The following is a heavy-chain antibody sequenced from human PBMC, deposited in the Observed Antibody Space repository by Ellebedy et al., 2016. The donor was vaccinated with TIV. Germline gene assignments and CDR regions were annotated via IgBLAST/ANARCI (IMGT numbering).Heavy chain of an antibody. Sequence: AASVKVSCKASGCSFTNYDINWVRQATGQGLKWMGWMSPKRGDTGSAQKFQGVVIMTRRTSTGPAYLELRSLRSEETAVYYCARVSNGNTVVDYWGQGTLVTVSS. CDR3: ARVSNGNTVVDY. D-gene: IGHD2-21*01. CDR2: MSPKRGDT. V-gene: IGHV1-8*01. J-gene: IGHJ4*02. CDR1: GCSFTNYD.